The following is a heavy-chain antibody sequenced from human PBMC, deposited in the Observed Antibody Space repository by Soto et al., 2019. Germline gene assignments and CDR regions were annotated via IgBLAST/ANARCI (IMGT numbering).Heavy chain of an antibody. V-gene: IGHV3-30*18. Sequence: QVQLVESGGGVVQPGRSLRLSCAASGFTFSSYGMHWVRQAPGKGLEWVAVISYDGSNKYYADSVKGRFTISRDNXTNTLYLQMNSLRAEDTAVYYCAKDLGYGGSYPTDYWGQGTLVTVSS. CDR1: GFTFSSYG. J-gene: IGHJ4*02. CDR2: ISYDGSNK. D-gene: IGHD1-26*01. CDR3: AKDLGYGGSYPTDY.